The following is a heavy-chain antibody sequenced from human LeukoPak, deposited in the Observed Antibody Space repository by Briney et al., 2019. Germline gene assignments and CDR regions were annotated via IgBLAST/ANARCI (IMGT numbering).Heavy chain of an antibody. CDR2: IHDSGST. CDR3: VTNAGPAAGDAFDI. CDR1: GGSIGSYY. D-gene: IGHD2-2*01. Sequence: SETLSLTCAVSGGSIGSYYWSWIRQPPGKGLEWIGYIHDSGSTKYNPSLKSRVTMSVDTSRNHLSLKLTSVTAADTAVYYCVTNAGPAAGDAFDIWGQGTMVTVSS. V-gene: IGHV4-59*01. J-gene: IGHJ3*02.